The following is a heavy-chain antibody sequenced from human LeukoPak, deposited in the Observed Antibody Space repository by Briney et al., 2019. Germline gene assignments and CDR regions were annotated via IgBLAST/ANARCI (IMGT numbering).Heavy chain of an antibody. CDR1: GYTFSGYA. CDR3: ARDLPWFDP. V-gene: IGHV3-30-3*01. CDR2: ISYDGSNK. J-gene: IGHJ5*02. Sequence: PGRSLRLSCAASGYTFSGYAMHWVRQAPGKGLEWVAVISYDGSNKYYADSVKGRFTISRDNSKNTLYLQMNSLRAEDTAVYYCARDLPWFDPWGQGALVTVSS.